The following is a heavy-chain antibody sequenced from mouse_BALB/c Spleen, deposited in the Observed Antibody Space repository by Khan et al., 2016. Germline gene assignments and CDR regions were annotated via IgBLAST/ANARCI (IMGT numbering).Heavy chain of an antibody. CDR2: IYPGGGYT. Sequence: QVQLQQSGAELVRPGTSVKISCKASGYTFTNYWLGWVKQRPGHGLEWIGDIYPGGGYTNYNEKFKGKATLTADTSSSTAYMQLSSLTSEDSAVYFCARFNDGSSYWYFDGWGAGTTVTVSS. CDR1: GYTFTNYW. CDR3: ARFNDGSSYWYFDG. V-gene: IGHV1-63*02. D-gene: IGHD1-1*01. J-gene: IGHJ1*01.